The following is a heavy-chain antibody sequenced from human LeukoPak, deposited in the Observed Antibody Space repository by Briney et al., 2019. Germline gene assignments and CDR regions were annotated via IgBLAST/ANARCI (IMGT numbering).Heavy chain of an antibody. J-gene: IGHJ4*02. Sequence: SETLSLTCTVSGVSISSSNSYWGWIRQPPGKGLEWIGSIYYSGSTYYNPSLKSRVTISVDTSKNQFSLKLSSVTAADTAVYYCAGSIQLWLNHFDYWGQGTLVTVSS. CDR3: AGSIQLWLNHFDY. D-gene: IGHD5-18*01. CDR2: IYYSGST. V-gene: IGHV4-39*07. CDR1: GVSISSSNSY.